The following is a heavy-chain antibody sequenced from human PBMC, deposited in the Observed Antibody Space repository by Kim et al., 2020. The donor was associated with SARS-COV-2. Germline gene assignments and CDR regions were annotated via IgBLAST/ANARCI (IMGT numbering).Heavy chain of an antibody. CDR3: ASGRFTTIFGVTIRSDGLDDY. CDR2: MNPYSGNT. V-gene: IGHV1-8*01. CDR1: GYTFTNYD. D-gene: IGHD3-3*01. J-gene: IGHJ4*02. Sequence: ASVKVSCKAAGYTFTNYDINWVRQAPGQGLEWMGWMNPYSGNTGYAQKFQGRATMTSDTSIRTAYMELSSLRSDDTAVYYCASGRFTTIFGVTIRSDGLDDYWGQGTMVTISS.